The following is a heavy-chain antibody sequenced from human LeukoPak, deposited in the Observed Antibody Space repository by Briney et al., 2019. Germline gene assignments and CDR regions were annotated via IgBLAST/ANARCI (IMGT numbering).Heavy chain of an antibody. D-gene: IGHD3-3*01. V-gene: IGHV5-51*01. J-gene: IGHJ4*02. CDR2: IYPADSDT. Sequence: GESLKISCKGSGYIFSNYWIGWVRQMPGKGLEWMGIIYPADSDTKYSPSFQGQVTISADKSINTAYLQWSSLKASDTAMYYCASLSYYDSWSGFDYWGQGTLVAVSS. CDR1: GYIFSNYW. CDR3: ASLSYYDSWSGFDY.